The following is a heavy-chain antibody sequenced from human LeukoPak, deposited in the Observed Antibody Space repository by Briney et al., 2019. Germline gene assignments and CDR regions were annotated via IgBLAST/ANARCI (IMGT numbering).Heavy chain of an antibody. CDR2: INPDSGGT. J-gene: IGHJ6*03. CDR3: ARDSSSSGRDYYYYYYMDV. CDR1: GYTFTSYY. V-gene: IGHV1-2*02. D-gene: IGHD6-6*01. Sequence: ASVKVSCRASGYTFTSYYMHWVRQAPGQGLEWMGWINPDSGGTNYAQKFQGRVTMTRDTSISTAYMELSRLRSDDTAVYYCARDSSSSGRDYYYYYYMDVWGKGTTVTVSS.